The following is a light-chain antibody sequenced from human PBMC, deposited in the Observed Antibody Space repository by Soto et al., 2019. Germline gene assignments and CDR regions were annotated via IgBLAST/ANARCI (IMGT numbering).Light chain of an antibody. CDR2: GPS. CDR1: ESLSPHS. J-gene: IGKJ1*01. V-gene: IGKV3-20*01. Sequence: IVLTQSPGTLSLSPGETATLSCRASESLSPHSIAWYQQKPGQAPRLLIYGPSGRATGIPDRISGSGSGTDLTLNISGLEPEDFAMYSCQQFQSSLRTFGQGTKVEV. CDR3: QQFQSSLRT.